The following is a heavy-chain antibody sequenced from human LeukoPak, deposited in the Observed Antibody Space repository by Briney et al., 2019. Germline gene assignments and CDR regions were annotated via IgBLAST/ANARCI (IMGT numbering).Heavy chain of an antibody. D-gene: IGHD1-26*01. CDR2: THHSGTT. CDR3: ARYIVSYPHDAFDI. V-gene: IGHV4-38-2*02. CDR1: GYSISSGSY. J-gene: IGHJ3*02. Sequence: SETLSLTCTVSGYSISSGSYWGRIRQPPGKGLEWIGSTHHSGTTYYNPSLKSRVTISIDTSKNQFSLMLSSVTAADTAFYYCARYIVSYPHDAFDIWGQGTMVTVSS.